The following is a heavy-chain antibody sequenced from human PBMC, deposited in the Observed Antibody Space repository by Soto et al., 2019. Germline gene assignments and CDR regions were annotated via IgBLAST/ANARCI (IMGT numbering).Heavy chain of an antibody. D-gene: IGHD6-6*01. CDR1: GFSFTGYY. J-gene: IGHJ5*02. Sequence: GASVKVSCKASGFSFTGYYIHWLRQAPGQGLEWMGWINAHSGGTEFAQKFQGRVTLTRDTSISTAYMTLSGLKSDDTAVYYCAKDLTRQLAYWLDPWGQGTQVTVSS. CDR2: INAHSGGT. CDR3: AKDLTRQLAYWLDP. V-gene: IGHV1-2*02.